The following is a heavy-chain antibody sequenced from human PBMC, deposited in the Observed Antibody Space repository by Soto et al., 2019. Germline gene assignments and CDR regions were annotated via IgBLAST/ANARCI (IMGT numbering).Heavy chain of an antibody. Sequence: PGGSLRLSCAASGFTSSNYGMTWVRQAPGKGLEWVSSIRNTIDDTYYADSVEGRFTISRDNSKNTLYLQMNDLRAEDTAMYYCVKKFDDRRTTFWFDTWGQGTLVTVSS. D-gene: IGHD4-17*01. J-gene: IGHJ5*02. CDR1: GFTSSNYG. CDR2: IRNTIDDT. CDR3: VKKFDDRRTTFWFDT. V-gene: IGHV3-23*01.